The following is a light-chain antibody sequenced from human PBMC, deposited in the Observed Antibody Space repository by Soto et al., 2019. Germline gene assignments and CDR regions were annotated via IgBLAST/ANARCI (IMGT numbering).Light chain of an antibody. CDR2: KAS. J-gene: IGKJ1*01. CDR3: QHYNSYSEA. V-gene: IGKV1-5*03. Sequence: DIQMTQSPSTLSGSVGDRVTITCRASQAISSWLACYQGKPGKARKLLIYKASTLKSGVPSRFSGSGSGIEFTLTFSSLQPDDFATYYCQHYNSYSEAFGQGSKVDIK. CDR1: QAISSW.